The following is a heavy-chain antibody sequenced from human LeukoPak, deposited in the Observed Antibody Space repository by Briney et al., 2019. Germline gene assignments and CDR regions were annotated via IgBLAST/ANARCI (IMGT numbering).Heavy chain of an antibody. J-gene: IGHJ3*02. CDR2: INWNGGST. V-gene: IGHV3-20*04. Sequence: RPGGSLRLSCAASGSTFDDYGMSWVRQAPGKGLEWVSGINWNGGSTGYADSVKGRFTISRDNAKNSLYLQMNSLRAEDTALYYCARDHYYDSLWGAFDIWGQGTMVTVSS. D-gene: IGHD3-22*01. CDR1: GSTFDDYG. CDR3: ARDHYYDSLWGAFDI.